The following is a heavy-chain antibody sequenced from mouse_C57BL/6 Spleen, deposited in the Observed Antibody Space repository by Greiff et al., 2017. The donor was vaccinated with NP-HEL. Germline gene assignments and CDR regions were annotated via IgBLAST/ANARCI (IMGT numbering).Heavy chain of an antibody. J-gene: IGHJ4*01. CDR3: ARHPYYYGSSYDYAMDY. Sequence: DVILVESGGGLVKPGGSLKLSCAASGFTFSSYTMSWVRQTPEKRLEWVATISGGGGNTYYPDSVKGRFTISRDNAKNTLYLQMSSLRSEDTALYYCARHPYYYGSSYDYAMDYWGQGTSVTVSS. CDR2: ISGGGGNT. V-gene: IGHV5-9*01. D-gene: IGHD1-1*01. CDR1: GFTFSSYT.